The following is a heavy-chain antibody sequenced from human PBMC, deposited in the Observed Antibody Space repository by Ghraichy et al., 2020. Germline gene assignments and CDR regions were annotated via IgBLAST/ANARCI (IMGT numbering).Heavy chain of an antibody. CDR1: GFSFSDSW. J-gene: IGHJ4*02. Sequence: GGSLRLSCAASGFSFSDSWMSWVRQAPGKGLEWVANINLDGTTKNYVASVKGRFSISRDNSKNSLYVQMDSLRAEDTAVYYCARDSGMGATDYWGQGTLVPVSS. CDR3: ARDSGMGATDY. D-gene: IGHD3-10*01. V-gene: IGHV3-7*03. CDR2: INLDGTTK.